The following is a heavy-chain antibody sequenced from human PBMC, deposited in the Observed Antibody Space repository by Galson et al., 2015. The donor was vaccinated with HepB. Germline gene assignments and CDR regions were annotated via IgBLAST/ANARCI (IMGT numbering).Heavy chain of an antibody. J-gene: IGHJ4*02. CDR1: GGSFSGLY. D-gene: IGHD2-15*01. CDR2: INHIGGT. CDR3: ARRGGSRLTATFDL. Sequence: ETLSLSCAVSGGSFSGLYWTWIRQSPDKGLEWIGEINHIGGTNYNPSLKSRATLSVDTSRKQFSLKLRSLNAADTAVYYCARRGGSRLTATFDLWGQGVVVTVSS. V-gene: IGHV4-34*01.